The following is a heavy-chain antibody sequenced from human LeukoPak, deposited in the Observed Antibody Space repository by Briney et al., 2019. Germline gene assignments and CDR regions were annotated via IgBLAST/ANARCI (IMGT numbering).Heavy chain of an antibody. Sequence: SETLSLTCTVSGYSVSSGYYWGWIRQPPGKGLEWIGSMYHSGDTYYNPSLKSRVTISVDTSKNQFSLKLSSVTAADTAVYYCARLVIRFGELFLDYWGQGTLVTVSS. J-gene: IGHJ4*02. V-gene: IGHV4-38-2*02. D-gene: IGHD3-10*01. CDR3: ARLVIRFGELFLDY. CDR2: MYHSGDT. CDR1: GYSVSSGYY.